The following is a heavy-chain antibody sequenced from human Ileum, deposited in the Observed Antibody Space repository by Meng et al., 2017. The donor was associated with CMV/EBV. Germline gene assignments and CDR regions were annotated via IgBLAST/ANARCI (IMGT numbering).Heavy chain of an antibody. CDR1: GFTFSSYW. CDR2: INSDGSST. D-gene: IGHD4-17*01. Sequence: GGSLRLSCAASGFTFSSYWMHWVRQVPGKGLVWVSRINSDGSSTSYADSVKGRFTVSRDSAKNVLYLQMNSLRAEDTAVYYCAKGGATVKDYWGQGTLVTVSS. CDR3: AKGGATVKDY. V-gene: IGHV3-74*01. J-gene: IGHJ4*02.